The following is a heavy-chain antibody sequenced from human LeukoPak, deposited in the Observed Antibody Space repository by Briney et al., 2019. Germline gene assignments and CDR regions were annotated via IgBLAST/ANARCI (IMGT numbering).Heavy chain of an antibody. Sequence: ASVNVSCKASGYTFTGYYIHWVRQAPGQELEWMGRINPNSGGTSYAQKFQGRVTMTRDTSISTAYMELSRLTSDDTAVYYCARDRGNWYFDLWGRGTLVTVSS. CDR1: GYTFTGYY. CDR2: INPNSGGT. V-gene: IGHV1-2*06. CDR3: ARDRGNWYFDL. J-gene: IGHJ2*01. D-gene: IGHD3-10*01.